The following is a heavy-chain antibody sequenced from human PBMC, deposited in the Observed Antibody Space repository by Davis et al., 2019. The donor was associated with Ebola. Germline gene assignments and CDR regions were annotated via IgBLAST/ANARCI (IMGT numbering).Heavy chain of an antibody. D-gene: IGHD1-26*01. CDR1: GGSISRYY. CDR3: ARVRGSYSHFDY. Sequence: SETLSLTCTVSGGSISRYYWSWIRQPPGKGLEWIGYIYYSGSTNYNPSLKSRVTISVDTSKNQFSLKLNSVTAADTAVYYCARVRGSYSHFDYWGQGTLVTVSS. J-gene: IGHJ4*02. CDR2: IYYSGST. V-gene: IGHV4-59*12.